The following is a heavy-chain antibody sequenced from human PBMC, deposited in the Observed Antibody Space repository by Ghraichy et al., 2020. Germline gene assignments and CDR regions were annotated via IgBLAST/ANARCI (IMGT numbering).Heavy chain of an antibody. CDR3: ARAPKRGALDY. D-gene: IGHD1-26*01. CDR2: INNDGKER. CDR1: GFSFSNSW. Sequence: GESLNISCKASGFSFSNSWMSWVRQSPQRGLEWVANINNDGKERYYVDSLEGRFTISRDNDKNSLFLQITRLRVEDTAVYYCARAPKRGALDYWGQG. J-gene: IGHJ4*02. V-gene: IGHV3-7*03.